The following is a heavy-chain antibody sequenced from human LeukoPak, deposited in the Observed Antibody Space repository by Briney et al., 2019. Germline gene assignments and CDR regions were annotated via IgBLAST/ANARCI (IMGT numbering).Heavy chain of an antibody. CDR2: IYYSGST. CDR3: ARVVVAATPYFDY. D-gene: IGHD2-15*01. J-gene: IGHJ4*02. CDR1: GGSLSSYY. Sequence: SETLSLTCTVSGGSLSSYYWIWIRQPPGKGLEWIGYIYYSGSTNYNPSLKSRVTISVDTSKNQFSLKLSSVTAADTAVYYCARVVVAATPYFDYWGQGTLVTVSS. V-gene: IGHV4-59*01.